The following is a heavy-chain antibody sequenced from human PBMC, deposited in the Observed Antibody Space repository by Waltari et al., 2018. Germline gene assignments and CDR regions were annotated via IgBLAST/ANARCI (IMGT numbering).Heavy chain of an antibody. CDR2: IYWDDDA. CDR1: GFSLRSRKMG. D-gene: IGHD3-10*01. V-gene: IGHV2-5*05. J-gene: IGHJ4*02. Sequence: QITLKESGPTLVKPTQTLTLTCSFSGFSLRSRKMGVGWVRQPPGKALEWLAIIYWDDDARYAPSLTSRLTITKDTSKNQVVLSMTNMDPVDTSTYYCVQTDGRFGELYDFDYWGQGTLITVSS. CDR3: VQTDGRFGELYDFDY.